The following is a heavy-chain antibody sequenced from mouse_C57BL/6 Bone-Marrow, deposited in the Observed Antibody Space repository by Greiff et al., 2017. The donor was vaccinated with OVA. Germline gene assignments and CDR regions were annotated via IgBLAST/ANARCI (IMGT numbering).Heavy chain of an antibody. J-gene: IGHJ2*01. V-gene: IGHV1-20*01. CDR3: ARGRTTVVAEDY. Sequence: VQLQQSGPELVKPGDSVKISCKASGYSFTGYFMNWVMQSHGKSLEWIGRINPYNGDTFYNQKFKGKATLTVDKASSTAHMELRSLTSEDSAVYYCARGRTTVVAEDYWGQGTTLTVSS. CDR2: INPYNGDT. CDR1: GYSFTGYF. D-gene: IGHD1-1*01.